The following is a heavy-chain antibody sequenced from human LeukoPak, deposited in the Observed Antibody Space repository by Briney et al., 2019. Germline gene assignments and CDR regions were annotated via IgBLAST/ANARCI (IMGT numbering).Heavy chain of an antibody. CDR1: GGSFRGYY. Sequence: SETLSLICAVYGGSFRGYYWSWIRQPPGKGLEWIGEINHSGSTNYNPSHKSRVTISVDTSKNQFSLKLSSVTAADTAVYYCARGVTIFSYMDVWGKGTTVTVSS. D-gene: IGHD3-9*01. J-gene: IGHJ6*03. CDR3: ARGVTIFSYMDV. V-gene: IGHV4-34*01. CDR2: INHSGST.